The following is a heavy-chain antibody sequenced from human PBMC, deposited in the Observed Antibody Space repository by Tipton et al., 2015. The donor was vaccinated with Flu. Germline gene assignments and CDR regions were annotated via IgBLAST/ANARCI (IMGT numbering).Heavy chain of an antibody. Sequence: SLRLSCAASGFTFSSYWMHWVRQAPGKGLVWVSRINSDGSSTNYADSVKGRFTISRDNAENTLSLQMNSLRAEDTAVYYCARATSYDTRAFDYWGQGTLVTVSS. CDR2: INSDGSST. CDR3: ARATSYDTRAFDY. J-gene: IGHJ4*02. D-gene: IGHD3-22*01. CDR1: GFTFSSYW. V-gene: IGHV3-74*01.